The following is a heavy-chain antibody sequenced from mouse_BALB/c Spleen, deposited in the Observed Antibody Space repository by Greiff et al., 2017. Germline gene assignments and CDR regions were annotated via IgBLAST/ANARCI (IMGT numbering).Heavy chain of an antibody. D-gene: IGHD1-3*01. CDR1: GYTFTSYW. V-gene: IGHV1-7*01. J-gene: IGHJ4*01. Sequence: VQLQQSGAELAKPGASVKMSCKASGYTFTSYWMHWVKQRPGQGLEWIGYINPSTGYTEYNQKFKDKATLTADKSSSTAYMQLSSLTSEDSAVYYCARELIAMDYWGQGTSVTVSS. CDR2: INPSTGYT. CDR3: ARELIAMDY.